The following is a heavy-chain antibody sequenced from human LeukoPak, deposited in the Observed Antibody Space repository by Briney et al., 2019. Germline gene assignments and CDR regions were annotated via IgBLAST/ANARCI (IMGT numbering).Heavy chain of an antibody. J-gene: IGHJ5*02. CDR3: ARKWFGELLNWFDP. V-gene: IGHV1-8*01. CDR2: MNPNSGNT. CDR1: GYTFTSYD. Sequence: ASVKVSCKASGYTFTSYDINWVRQGPAQGHEWMGWMNPNSGNTGYAQKFQGRVTMTRNTSISTAYMELSSLRSEDTAVYYCARKWFGELLNWFDPWGQGTLVTVSS. D-gene: IGHD3-10*01.